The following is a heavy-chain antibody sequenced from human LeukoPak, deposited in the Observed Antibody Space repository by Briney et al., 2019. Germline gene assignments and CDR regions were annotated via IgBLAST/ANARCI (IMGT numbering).Heavy chain of an antibody. D-gene: IGHD3-3*01. V-gene: IGHV3-21*01. Sequence: PGGSLRLSCAASGFTFSSYSMNWVRQAPGKGLEWVSFLSSSSSYIYYADSVKGRFTISRDNAKNSLYLQMNSLRAEDTAVYYCARDATPSYYDFWNGYVYYFDYWGQGTLVTVSS. CDR2: LSSSSSYI. CDR3: ARDATPSYYDFWNGYVYYFDY. J-gene: IGHJ4*02. CDR1: GFTFSSYS.